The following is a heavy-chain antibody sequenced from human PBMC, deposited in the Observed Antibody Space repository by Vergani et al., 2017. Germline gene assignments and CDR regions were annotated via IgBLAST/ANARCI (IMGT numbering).Heavy chain of an antibody. CDR2: TWYDGNNK. CDR3: ARGLRVLYSRFDP. V-gene: IGHV3-33*01. J-gene: IGHJ5*02. Sequence: QVQLVESGGGVVQPGRSLILSCAASGFTFNQYGMHWVRQAPGKGLEWVAVTWYDGNNKQYADSVKGRFTISRDNSKSTMYLQMNSLRDEDTGVYYCARGLRVLYSRFDPWGQGTLVTVS. D-gene: IGHD2/OR15-2a*01. CDR1: GFTFNQYG.